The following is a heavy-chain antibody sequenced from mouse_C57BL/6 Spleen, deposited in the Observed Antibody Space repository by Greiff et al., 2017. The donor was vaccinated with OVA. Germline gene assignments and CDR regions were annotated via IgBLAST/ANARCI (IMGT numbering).Heavy chain of an antibody. CDR2: INPNYGTT. CDR3: ATTVVGPPYAMDY. J-gene: IGHJ4*01. D-gene: IGHD1-1*01. V-gene: IGHV1-39*01. CDR1: GYSFTDYN. Sequence: VHVKQSGPELVKPGASVKISCKASGYSFTDYNMNWVKQSNGKSLEWIGVINPNYGTTSYNQKFKGKATLTVDQSSSTAYMQLNSLTSEDSAVYYCATTVVGPPYAMDYWGQGTSVTVSS.